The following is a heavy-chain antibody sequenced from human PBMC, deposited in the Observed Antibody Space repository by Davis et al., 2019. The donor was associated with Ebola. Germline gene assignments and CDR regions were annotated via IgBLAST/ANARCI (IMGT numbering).Heavy chain of an antibody. CDR2: IYYSGST. CDR1: GGSISSSSYY. J-gene: IGHJ3*02. CDR3: ARGCGSSDAFDI. Sequence: PSETLSLTCTVSGGSISSSSYYWGWIRQPPGKGLEWIGSIYYSGSTYYNPSLKSRVTISVDTSKNQFSLKLSSVTAADTAVYYCARGCGSSDAFDIWGQGTMVTVSS. V-gene: IGHV4-39*01. D-gene: IGHD2-15*01.